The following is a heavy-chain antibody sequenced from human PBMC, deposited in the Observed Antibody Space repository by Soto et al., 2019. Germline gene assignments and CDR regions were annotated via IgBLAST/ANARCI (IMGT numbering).Heavy chain of an antibody. V-gene: IGHV3-21*01. D-gene: IGHD3-22*01. CDR2: ISSGRTSI. Sequence: GGSLRLSCAASGFTLSSYNMNWVRQAPGKGLEWVSSISSGRTSIFYADSVKGRFSSSRENAKNSLYLQMNSLRDEDTAVYYCARGYDSSAGDYWGQGTLVTVTS. CDR3: ARGYDSSAGDY. J-gene: IGHJ4*02. CDR1: GFTLSSYN.